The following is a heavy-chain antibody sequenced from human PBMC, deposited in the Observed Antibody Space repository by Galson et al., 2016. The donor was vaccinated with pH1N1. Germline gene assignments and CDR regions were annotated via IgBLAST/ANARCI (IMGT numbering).Heavy chain of an antibody. CDR3: AREGVTESGRWENAFAI. CDR2: TYYRSRWIY. V-gene: IGHV6-1*01. CDR1: GDSVSSTDAA. J-gene: IGHJ3*02. D-gene: IGHD1-26*01. Sequence: CAISGDSVSSTDAAWNWIRQSPSGGLEWLGRTYYRSRWIYDYAGSVSGRITINPDTSKNQFSLQLSSVTPEDTAVYYCAREGVTESGRWENAFAIWGQGTMVTVS.